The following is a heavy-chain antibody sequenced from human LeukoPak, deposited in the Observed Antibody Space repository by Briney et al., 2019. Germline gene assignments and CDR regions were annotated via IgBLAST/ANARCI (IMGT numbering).Heavy chain of an antibody. CDR3: ARERGSFDD. CDR1: GGSVSSGSYY. V-gene: IGHV4-39*07. CDR2: IYYSGST. D-gene: IGHD3-10*01. J-gene: IGHJ4*02. Sequence: SETLSLTCTVSGGSVSSGSYYWGWIRQPPGKGLEWIGSIYYSGSTYYNPSLKSRVTISIDTSKNQFSLKLTSVTAADTAVYYCARERGSFDDWGQGTLVTVSS.